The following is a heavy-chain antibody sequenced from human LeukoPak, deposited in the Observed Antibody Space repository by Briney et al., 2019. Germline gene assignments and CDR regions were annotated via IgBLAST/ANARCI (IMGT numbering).Heavy chain of an antibody. D-gene: IGHD2-15*01. V-gene: IGHV3-66*01. Sequence: GGSLRLSCAASGFTVSSNYMSWVRQAPGKGLEWVSVIYSGGSTYYADSVKGRFTISRDNSKNTLYLQMNSLRAEDTAVYYCARARCSGGSCQPGNPRIAYYFDYWGQGTLVTVSS. CDR3: ARARCSGGSCQPGNPRIAYYFDY. CDR1: GFTVSSNY. J-gene: IGHJ4*02. CDR2: IYSGGST.